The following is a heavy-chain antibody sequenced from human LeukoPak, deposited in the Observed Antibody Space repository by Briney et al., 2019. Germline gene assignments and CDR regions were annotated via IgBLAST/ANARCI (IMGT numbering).Heavy chain of an antibody. CDR3: ARAHPYGGNSDAFDI. CDR2: IQNDGGNE. CDR1: GFTFSIHG. V-gene: IGHV3-30*02. Sequence: SGGSLRLSCAASGFTFSIHGMHWVRQAPGKGLEWLTLIQNDGGNEYYADSVKGRFTIPRDNSKNTLFLQLNSLRAEDTAVYYCARAHPYGGNSDAFDIWGQGTMVTVSS. J-gene: IGHJ3*02. D-gene: IGHD4-23*01.